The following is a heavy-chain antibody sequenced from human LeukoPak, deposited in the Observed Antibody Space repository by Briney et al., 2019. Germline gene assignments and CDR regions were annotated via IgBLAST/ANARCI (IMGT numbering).Heavy chain of an antibody. CDR3: ARKIEISLIVGATSGTLFDY. V-gene: IGHV1-24*01. CDR1: GYTLTELS. D-gene: IGHD1-26*01. CDR2: FDPEDGET. J-gene: IGHJ4*02. Sequence: ASVKVSCKVSGYTLTELSMHWVRQAPGKGLEWMGGFDPEDGETIYAQKFQGRVTMTEDTSTDTAYMELSSLRSEDTAVYYCARKIEISLIVGATSGTLFDYWGQGTLVTVSS.